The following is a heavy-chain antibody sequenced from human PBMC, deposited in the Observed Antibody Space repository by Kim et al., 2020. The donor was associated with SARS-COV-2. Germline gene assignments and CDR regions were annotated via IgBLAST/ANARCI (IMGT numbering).Heavy chain of an antibody. J-gene: IGHJ6*02. Sequence: SENLSLTCTVSGGSISSSSYYWGWIRQPPGKGLEWIGSIYYSGSTYYNPSLKSRVTISVDTSKNQFSLKLSSVTAADTAVYYCARRGIEQQRPYYYYGMDVWGQGTTVTVSS. CDR3: ARRGIEQQRPYYYYGMDV. V-gene: IGHV4-39*01. CDR2: IYYSGST. D-gene: IGHD6-13*01. CDR1: GGSISSSSYY.